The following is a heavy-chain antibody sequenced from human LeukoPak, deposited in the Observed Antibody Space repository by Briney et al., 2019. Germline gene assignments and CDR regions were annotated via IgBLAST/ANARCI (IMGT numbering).Heavy chain of an antibody. V-gene: IGHV3-23*01. CDR1: GFTFSSYA. D-gene: IGHD6-19*01. CDR2: IFGSGGST. J-gene: IGHJ4*02. CDR3: AKTTTGYSSGRFPGWPVDY. Sequence: GGSLRLSCAASGFTFSSYAMYWVRQAQGKGLEWVSGIFGSGGSTHYADSVKGRFTISRDNSKNTVYLQMNSLRAEDTAVYYCAKTTTGYSSGRFPGWPVDYWGQGTLVTVSP.